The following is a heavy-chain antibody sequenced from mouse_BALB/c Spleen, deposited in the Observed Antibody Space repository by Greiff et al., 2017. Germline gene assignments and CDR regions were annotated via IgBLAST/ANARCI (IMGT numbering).Heavy chain of an antibody. CDR2: ISSGGGST. V-gene: IGHV5-12-1*01. D-gene: IGHD1-1*01. J-gene: IGHJ4*01. Sequence: EVHLVESGGGLVKPGGSLKLSCAASGFAFSSYDMSWVRQTPEKRLEWVAYISSGGGSTYYPDTVKGRFTISRDNAKNTLYLQMSSLKSEDTAMYYCARHGYYGSSYAMDYWGQGTSVTVSS. CDR3: ARHGYYGSSYAMDY. CDR1: GFAFSSYD.